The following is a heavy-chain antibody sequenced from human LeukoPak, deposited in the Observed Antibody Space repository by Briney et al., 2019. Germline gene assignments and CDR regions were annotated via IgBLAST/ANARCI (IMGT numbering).Heavy chain of an antibody. V-gene: IGHV1-2*02. CDR1: GYTFTGYY. D-gene: IGHD6-25*01. CDR2: INPNSGGT. Sequence: ASVKVSCKASGYTFTGYYMHWVRQAPGQGLEWMGWINPNSGGTNYAQKFQGRVTMTRDTSISTAYMELSRLRSDDTAVYYCARGGESRYSSDQASNWFDPWGQGTLVTVSS. J-gene: IGHJ5*02. CDR3: ARGGESRYSSDQASNWFDP.